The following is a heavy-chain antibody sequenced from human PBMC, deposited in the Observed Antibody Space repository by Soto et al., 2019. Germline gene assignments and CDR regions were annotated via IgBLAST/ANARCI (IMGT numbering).Heavy chain of an antibody. J-gene: IGHJ4*01. V-gene: IGHV4-34*01. Sequence: SETLSLTCAVYGGSFSGYYWTWLRQPPGKGLEWIGEINHSGSTNYNPSLKSRVTISVDTSKNQFSLKLSSVTAADTAVYYCACRGYYDGKGSYSRNYWSHGTLVIVST. CDR3: ACRGYYDGKGSYSRNY. CDR1: GGSFSGYY. D-gene: IGHD3-10*01. CDR2: INHSGST.